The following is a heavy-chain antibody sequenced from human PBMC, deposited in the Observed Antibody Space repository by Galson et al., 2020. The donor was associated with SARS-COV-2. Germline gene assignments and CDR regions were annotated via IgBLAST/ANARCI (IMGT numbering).Heavy chain of an antibody. CDR2: MSYDGSIQ. CDR3: AINRALDY. CDR1: VFTFSTYA. Sequence: GGSLRLSCVASVFTFSTYAMHWVRQAPGNGLEWVAVMSYDGSIQYYSDSVKGRFTISRDNSKNTLYLQMNSLRLEDTGVYYCAINRALDYWGQGILVTVSS. J-gene: IGHJ4*02. V-gene: IGHV3-30*03.